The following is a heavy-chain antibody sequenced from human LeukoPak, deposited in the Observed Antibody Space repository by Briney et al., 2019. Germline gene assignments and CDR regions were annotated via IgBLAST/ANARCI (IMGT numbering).Heavy chain of an antibody. CDR3: ARQTGSGLFILP. CDR1: GGSISSSIYF. J-gene: IGHJ4*02. V-gene: IGHV4-39*01. CDR2: IHYSGAT. D-gene: IGHD3/OR15-3a*01. Sequence: PSETLSLTCTVSGGSISSSIYFWGWIRQPPGKGLEWIGSIHYSGATYSDPSLKSRVTISIDTSKSQFSLKLTSVTAADTAVYYCARQTGSGLFILPGGQGTLVTVSS.